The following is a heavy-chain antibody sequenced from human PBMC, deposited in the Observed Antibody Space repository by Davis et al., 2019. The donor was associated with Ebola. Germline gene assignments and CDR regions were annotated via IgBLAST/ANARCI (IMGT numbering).Heavy chain of an antibody. Sequence: GESLKISCAASGFTFSSYAMHWVRQAPGKGLEWVAVISYDGSNKYYADSVKGRFTISRDNAKNSLYLQMNSLRAEDTAVYYCAGGIAAAVDFDYWGQGTLVTVSS. V-gene: IGHV3-30*04. CDR2: ISYDGSNK. D-gene: IGHD6-13*01. CDR3: AGGIAAAVDFDY. CDR1: GFTFSSYA. J-gene: IGHJ4*02.